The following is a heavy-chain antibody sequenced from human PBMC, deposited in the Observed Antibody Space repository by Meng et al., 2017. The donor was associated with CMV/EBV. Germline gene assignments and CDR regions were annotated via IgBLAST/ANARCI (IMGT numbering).Heavy chain of an antibody. J-gene: IGHJ5*02. V-gene: IGHV3-21*01. CDR3: ARDGYYDFWSGYYAKNWFDP. Sequence: RSYSRNGGRQAPGKGLEWVATISSSSSYRSYADSVKGRFTISRDNAKNSLYLQMNSLRAEDTAVYYCARDGYYDFWSGYYAKNWFDPWGQGTLVTVSS. D-gene: IGHD3-3*01. CDR2: ISSSSSYR. CDR1: RSYS.